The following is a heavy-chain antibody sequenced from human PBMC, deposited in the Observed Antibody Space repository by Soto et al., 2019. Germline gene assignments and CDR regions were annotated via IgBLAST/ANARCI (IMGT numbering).Heavy chain of an antibody. CDR1: EGSLSVYY. CDR2: IHPSGST. CDR3: ARGRDEYKLGNV. V-gene: IGHV4-34*01. J-gene: IGHJ6*02. Sequence: PSETLSLTCAVYEGSLSVYYWSWIRQSPGKGLEWIGEIHPSGSTDYNPSLKSRVTILVDTSKSQFSLRLTSVTAADTAVYYCARGRDEYKLGNVWGPGTTVTVSS. D-gene: IGHD7-27*01.